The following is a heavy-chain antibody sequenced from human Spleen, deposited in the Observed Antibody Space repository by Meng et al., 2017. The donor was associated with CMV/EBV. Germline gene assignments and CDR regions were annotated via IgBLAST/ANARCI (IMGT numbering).Heavy chain of an antibody. J-gene: IGHJ4*02. D-gene: IGHD2-2*01. V-gene: IGHV1-8*03. CDR3: ARDFTRPYCSSTSCYGLGY. CDR2: MNPNSGNT. Sequence: ASVKVSCKASGYTFTSYDTNWVRQATGQGLEWMGWMNPNSGNTGYAQKFQGRVTITRNTSISTAYMELSRLRSDDTAVYYCARDFTRPYCSSTSCYGLGYWGQGTLVTVSS. CDR1: GYTFTSYD.